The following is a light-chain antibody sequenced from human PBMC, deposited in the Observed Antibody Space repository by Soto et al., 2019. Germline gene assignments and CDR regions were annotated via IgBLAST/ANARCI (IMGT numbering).Light chain of an antibody. CDR2: EVN. Sequence: QSVLTQPPSASGSPGQSVTISCTETSSDVGGYNYVSWYQQHPGKAPKLMIYEVNKRPSGVPDRFSGSKSGNTASLTVSGLQAEDEADYYCSSYAGSNNLVFGGGTKLTVL. CDR3: SSYAGSNNLV. CDR1: SSDVGGYNY. J-gene: IGLJ3*02. V-gene: IGLV2-8*01.